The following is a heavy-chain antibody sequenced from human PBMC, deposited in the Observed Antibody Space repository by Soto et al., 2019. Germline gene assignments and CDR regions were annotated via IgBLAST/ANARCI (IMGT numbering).Heavy chain of an antibody. D-gene: IGHD3-22*01. V-gene: IGHV1-2*02. Sequence: QVQLVQSGAEVKKPGASVKVSCKASGYTFTGYYMHWVRQAPGQGLEWMGWINPNSGGTNYAQKFQGRVTMTRDTSISTDYMELSRLRSDDTAVYYCAREWGGSSGYYSFDYWGQGTLVTVSS. CDR3: AREWGGSSGYYSFDY. J-gene: IGHJ4*02. CDR2: INPNSGGT. CDR1: GYTFTGYY.